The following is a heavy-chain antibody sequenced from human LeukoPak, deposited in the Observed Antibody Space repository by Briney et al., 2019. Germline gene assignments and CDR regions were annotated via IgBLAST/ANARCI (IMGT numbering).Heavy chain of an antibody. J-gene: IGHJ4*02. CDR3: ARGVGYCTNGVCYLDY. V-gene: IGHV3-21*01. CDR1: GFTFSSYS. Sequence: PGGSLRLSCAASGFTFSSYSMNWVRQAPGKGLEWVSSISSSSSYIYYADSVKGRFTISRDNAKNSLYLQMNSLRAEDTAVYYCARGVGYCTNGVCYLDYWGQGTLVTVSS. CDR2: ISSSSSYI. D-gene: IGHD2-8*01.